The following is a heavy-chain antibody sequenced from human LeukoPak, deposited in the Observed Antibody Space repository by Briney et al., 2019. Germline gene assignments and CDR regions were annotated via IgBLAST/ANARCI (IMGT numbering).Heavy chain of an antibody. CDR1: GGSISSSSYY. D-gene: IGHD2-21*02. CDR2: IYYSGST. J-gene: IGHJ3*02. V-gene: IGHV4-39*07. Sequence: PSETLSLTCTVSGGSISSSSYYWGWIRQPPGKGLEWIGSIYYSGSTNYNPSLKSRVTISVDTSKNQFSLKLSSVTAADTAVYYCARDLSWEYCGGDCHDAFDIWGQGTMVTVSS. CDR3: ARDLSWEYCGGDCHDAFDI.